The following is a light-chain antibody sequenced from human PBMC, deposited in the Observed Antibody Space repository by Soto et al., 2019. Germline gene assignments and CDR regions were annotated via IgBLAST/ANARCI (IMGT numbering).Light chain of an antibody. CDR1: QSINSD. CDR2: DAS. J-gene: IGKJ2*01. CDR3: QQYNGWPYT. V-gene: IGKV3-15*01. Sequence: EIVMTQSPATLSVSPGERATLSCRASQSINSDLTWYQKKPGQAPRLLMYDASARATGIPARFSGSGSGTEFTLTISSLQSEDFAVYYCQQYNGWPYTFGQGTKVDIK.